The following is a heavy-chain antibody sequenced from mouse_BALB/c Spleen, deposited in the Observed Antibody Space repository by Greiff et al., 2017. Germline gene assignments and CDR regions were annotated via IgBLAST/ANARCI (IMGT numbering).Heavy chain of an antibody. CDR1: GYTFTSYY. J-gene: IGHJ1*01. CDR3: ARRTTVVDGWYFDV. V-gene: IGHV1S56*01. Sequence: QVQLKESGPELVKPGASVRISCKASGYTFTSYYIHWVKQRPGQGLEWIGWIYPGNVNTKYNEKFKGKATLTADKSSSTAYMQLSSLTSEDSAVYFCARRTTVVDGWYFDVWGAGTTVTVSS. CDR2: IYPGNVNT. D-gene: IGHD1-1*01.